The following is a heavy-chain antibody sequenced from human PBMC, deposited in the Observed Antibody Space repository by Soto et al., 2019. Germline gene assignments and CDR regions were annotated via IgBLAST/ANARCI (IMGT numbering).Heavy chain of an antibody. CDR2: MYYSGST. V-gene: IGHV4-59*01. CDR3: AAGGGLPRYY. Sequence: SETLSLTCTVSGVSMNNYYWSWIRQPPGRGLEWIGYMYYSGSTNYNPSLKRRVTMTVDTSKNQFSLKLSSVTAADTAVYYCAAGGGLPRYYWGQGTLVTVSS. J-gene: IGHJ4*02. CDR1: GVSMNNYY. D-gene: IGHD5-12*01.